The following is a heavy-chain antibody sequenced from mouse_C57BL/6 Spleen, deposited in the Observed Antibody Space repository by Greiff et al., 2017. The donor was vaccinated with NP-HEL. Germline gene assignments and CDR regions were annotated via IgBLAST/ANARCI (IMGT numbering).Heavy chain of an antibody. D-gene: IGHD2-3*01. CDR2: IYPGDGDT. CDR3: ARDGCLDY. J-gene: IGHJ2*01. V-gene: IGHV1-82*01. Sequence: VKLQESGPELVKPGASVKISCKASGYAFSSSWMNWVKQRPGKGLEWIGRIYPGDGDTNYNGKFKGKATLTADKSSSTADMQRSSLTSEDSAVYFCARDGCLDYWGQGTTLTVSS. CDR1: GYAFSSSW.